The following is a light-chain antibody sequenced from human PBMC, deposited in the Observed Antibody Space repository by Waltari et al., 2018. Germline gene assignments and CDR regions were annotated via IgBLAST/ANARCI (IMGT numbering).Light chain of an antibody. CDR1: SHDIGHYDY. CDR3: GSYTTNSPFAVV. V-gene: IGLV2-14*03. CDR2: DVS. Sequence: ALTQPASVSGSPGQSITISCSGTSHDIGHYDYVAWYLQHPATAPKLIIFDVSKRPSGISDCFSASKSGSTASLTISGLQAEDEGEYFCGSYTTNSPFAVVFGGGTKLTVL. J-gene: IGLJ2*01.